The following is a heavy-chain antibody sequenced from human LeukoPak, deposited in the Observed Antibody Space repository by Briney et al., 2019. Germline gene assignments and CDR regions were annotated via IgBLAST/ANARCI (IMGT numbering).Heavy chain of an antibody. CDR1: GFTFSSYG. Sequence: PGGSLRLSCAASGFTFSSYGMHWVRQAPGKGLEWVAVISYDGSNKYYADSVRGRFTISRDNSKNTLYLQMNSLRAEDTAVYYCAKDSHDSSGYYGYWGQGTLVTVSS. D-gene: IGHD3-22*01. CDR2: ISYDGSNK. V-gene: IGHV3-30*18. J-gene: IGHJ4*02. CDR3: AKDSHDSSGYYGY.